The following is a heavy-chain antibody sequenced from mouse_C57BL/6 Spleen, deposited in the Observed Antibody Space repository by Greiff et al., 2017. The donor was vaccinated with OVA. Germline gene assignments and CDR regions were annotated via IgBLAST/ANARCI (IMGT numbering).Heavy chain of an antibody. CDR2: INYDGSST. Sequence: EVHLVESEGGLVQPGSSMKLSCTASGFTFSDYYMAWVRQVPEKGLEWVANINYDGSSTYYLDSLKSRFIISRDNAKNILYLQMSSLKSEDTATYYCARGDYDYGSDGYFDVWGTGTTVTVSS. V-gene: IGHV5-16*01. CDR3: ARGDYDYGSDGYFDV. D-gene: IGHD2-4*01. J-gene: IGHJ1*03. CDR1: GFTFSDYY.